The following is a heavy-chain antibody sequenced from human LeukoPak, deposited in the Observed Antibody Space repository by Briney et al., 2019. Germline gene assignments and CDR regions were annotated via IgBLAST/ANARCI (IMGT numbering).Heavy chain of an antibody. CDR1: GFNFRNYA. Sequence: GGSLRLSCAGSGFNFRNYAMNWVRQAPGKGLEWISYISSSGTYTNYADSLKARFTISRDNAKNSVFLQMNSVRAEDTAVYFCARDAEVSFHFDSWGQGTLVTVSS. CDR3: ARDAEVSFHFDS. D-gene: IGHD5/OR15-5a*01. V-gene: IGHV3-21*04. J-gene: IGHJ4*02. CDR2: ISSSGTYT.